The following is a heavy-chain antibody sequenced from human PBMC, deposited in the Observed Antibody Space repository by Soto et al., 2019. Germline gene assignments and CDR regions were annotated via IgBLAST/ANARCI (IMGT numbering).Heavy chain of an antibody. CDR1: GYTFTSYD. D-gene: IGHD3-3*01. CDR2: MNPNSGNT. CDR3: ARGRPDYGFWSVYYFHYYYHGMDV. Sequence: ASVKVSCKASGYTFTSYDINWVRQATGQGLEWMGWMNPNSGNTGYAQKFQGRVTMTRNTSISTAYMELSSLRSEDTAVYYCARGRPDYGFWSVYYFHYYYHGMDVWGQGTTVTVSS. V-gene: IGHV1-8*01. J-gene: IGHJ6*02.